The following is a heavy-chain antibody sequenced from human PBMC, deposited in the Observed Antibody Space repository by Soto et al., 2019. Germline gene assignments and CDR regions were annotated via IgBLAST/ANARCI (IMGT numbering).Heavy chain of an antibody. CDR1: GGTFSSYA. D-gene: IGHD2-15*01. Sequence: GASVKGSCKASGGTFSSYAISWVRQAPGQGLEWMGGIIPIFGTASYAQKFQGRVTITADKSTSTAYMELSSLRSEDTAVYYCAARLYRQRDKTGMDVWGQGTTVTVSS. V-gene: IGHV1-69*06. CDR3: AARLYRQRDKTGMDV. J-gene: IGHJ6*02. CDR2: IIPIFGTA.